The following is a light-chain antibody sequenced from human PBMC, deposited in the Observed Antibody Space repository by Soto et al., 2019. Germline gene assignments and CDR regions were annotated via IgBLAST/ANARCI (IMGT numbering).Light chain of an antibody. V-gene: IGLV2-8*01. CDR2: EVS. J-gene: IGLJ1*01. CDR1: SSDVGGYKY. Sequence: QSVLTQPPSASGSPGQSVTISCTGTSSDVGGYKYVSWFQQHPGKAPKLMICEVSKRPSGVPDRFSGSRSGNTASLTVSGLQAEDEVDYYCCSYAGSNNYVFGTGTELTVL. CDR3: CSYAGSNNYV.